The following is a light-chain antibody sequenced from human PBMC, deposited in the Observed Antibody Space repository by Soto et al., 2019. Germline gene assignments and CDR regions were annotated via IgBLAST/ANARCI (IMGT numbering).Light chain of an antibody. CDR2: EVS. Sequence: QSALTQPPSASGSPGQSVTISCTGTSSDVGGYNYVSWYQHHPGKAPKLMIYEVSKRPSGVPDRFSGSKSGNKASLTVSGLQADDESESYCNSYAGNNWVFGGGTKLTVL. CDR3: NSYAGNNWV. J-gene: IGLJ3*02. V-gene: IGLV2-8*01. CDR1: SSDVGGYNY.